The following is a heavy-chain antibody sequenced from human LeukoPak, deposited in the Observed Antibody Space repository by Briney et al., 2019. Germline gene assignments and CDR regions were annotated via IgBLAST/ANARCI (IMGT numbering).Heavy chain of an antibody. CDR2: IYYSGST. CDR3: ARGLRSSSYPYFDY. Sequence: SSQTLSLTCTVSGGSISSGDYYWSWIRQPPGKGLEWIGYIYYSGSTYYNPSLKSRVTISVDTSKNQFSLKLSSVTAADTAVYYCARGLRSSSYPYFDYWGQGTLVTVSS. D-gene: IGHD3-16*02. V-gene: IGHV4-30-4*08. J-gene: IGHJ4*02. CDR1: GGSISSGDYY.